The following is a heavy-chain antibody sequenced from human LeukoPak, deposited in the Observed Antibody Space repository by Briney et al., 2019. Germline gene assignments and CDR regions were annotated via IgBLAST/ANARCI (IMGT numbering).Heavy chain of an antibody. D-gene: IGHD3-16*02. CDR3: ARDLYDYVWGSYRGFDY. CDR1: GGSISSYY. CDR2: IYTSGNT. J-gene: IGHJ4*02. Sequence: SETLSLTCTVSGGSISSYYWSWIRQPAGKGLEWIGRIYTSGNTNYNPSLKSRVTISVDTSTNQFSLKLSSVTAADTAVYYCARDLYDYVWGSYRGFDYWGQGTLVTVSS. V-gene: IGHV4-4*07.